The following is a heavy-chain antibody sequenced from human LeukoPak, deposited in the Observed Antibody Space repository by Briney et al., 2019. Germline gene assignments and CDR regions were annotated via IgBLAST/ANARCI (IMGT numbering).Heavy chain of an antibody. CDR2: MNPSSGNT. D-gene: IGHD3-10*01. Sequence: ASVKVSCKASGYTFTSYDISWVRQATGQGPEWMGWMNPSSGNTGYAQRFQGRVSMTRDTSTNTAYLELSSLRSEDTAVYYCATHTYYYSSGSFAYWGQGTLVTVSS. J-gene: IGHJ4*02. V-gene: IGHV1-8*01. CDR3: ATHTYYYSSGSFAY. CDR1: GYTFTSYD.